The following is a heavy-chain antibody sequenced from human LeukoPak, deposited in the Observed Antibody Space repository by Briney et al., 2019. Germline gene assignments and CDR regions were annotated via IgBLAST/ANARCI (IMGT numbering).Heavy chain of an antibody. CDR3: ARGGIAAQRRDVFDI. CDR2: ISSSSSYI. V-gene: IGHV3-21*01. J-gene: IGHJ3*02. CDR1: GFTFSSYS. Sequence: PGGSLRLSRAASGFTFSSYSMNWVRQAPGKGLEWVSSISSSSSYIYYAESVKGRSTISRDNAKNSLYLQMNSLRAEDTAVYYCARGGIAAQRRDVFDIWGQGTMVTVSS. D-gene: IGHD6-13*01.